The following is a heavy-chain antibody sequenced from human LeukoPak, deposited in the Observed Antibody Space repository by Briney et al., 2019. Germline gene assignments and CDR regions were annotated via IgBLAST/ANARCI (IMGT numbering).Heavy chain of an antibody. D-gene: IGHD2-21*02. Sequence: PGGSLRLSCAASGFSFSSYWMSWVRQAPGKGLEWVANIKQDGSEKYYVDSVKGRFTISRDNSKNTLYLQMNSLRAEVTAMYYCARVRIGGYCGGDCYSPDYWGQGTLVTVSS. V-gene: IGHV3-7*01. CDR3: ARVRIGGYCGGDCYSPDY. CDR1: GFSFSSYW. J-gene: IGHJ4*02. CDR2: IKQDGSEK.